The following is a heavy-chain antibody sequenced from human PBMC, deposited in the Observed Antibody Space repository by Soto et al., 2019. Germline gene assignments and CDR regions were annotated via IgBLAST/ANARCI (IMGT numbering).Heavy chain of an antibody. V-gene: IGHV5-51*01. D-gene: IGHD1-26*01. Sequence: GESLKISCKGSGYSFTSHWIGCVRQMPGKGLEWMGIIYPCDSDTRYSPSFQGQVIISADKSITTAYLQWSSLKASDTAMYSCVRVGFCGATSITNAPFDYWGQGTLVTVSS. CDR2: IYPCDSDT. CDR3: VRVGFCGATSITNAPFDY. CDR1: GYSFTSHW. J-gene: IGHJ4*02.